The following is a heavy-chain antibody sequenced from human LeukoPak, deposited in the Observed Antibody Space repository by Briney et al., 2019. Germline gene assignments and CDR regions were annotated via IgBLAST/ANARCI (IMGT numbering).Heavy chain of an antibody. Sequence: ASVKVSCKASGYTFTGYYMHWVRQAPGQGLEWMGWINPNSGGTNYAQKFQGRVTMTRDTSISTAYMELSRLRSDDTAVYYCARVERYYYGSGSYYTGDDCWGQGTLVTVSS. CDR1: GYTFTGYY. CDR3: ARVERYYYGSGSYYTGDDC. J-gene: IGHJ4*02. D-gene: IGHD3-10*01. CDR2: INPNSGGT. V-gene: IGHV1-2*02.